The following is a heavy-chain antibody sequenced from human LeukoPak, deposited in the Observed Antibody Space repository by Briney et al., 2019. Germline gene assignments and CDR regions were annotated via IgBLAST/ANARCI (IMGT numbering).Heavy chain of an antibody. CDR2: INHSGST. J-gene: IGHJ5*02. D-gene: IGHD2-8*01. Sequence: SETLSLTCAVYGGSFSGYYWSWIRQPPGKGLEWIGEINHSGSTNYNPSLKSRVTISVDTSKNQFSLKLSSVTAADMAVYYCARAHFGTNNWFDPWGQGTLVTVSS. V-gene: IGHV4-34*01. CDR3: ARAHFGTNNWFDP. CDR1: GGSFSGYY.